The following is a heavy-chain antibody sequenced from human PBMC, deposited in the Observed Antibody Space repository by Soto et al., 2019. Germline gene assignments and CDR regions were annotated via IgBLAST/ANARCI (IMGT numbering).Heavy chain of an antibody. CDR2: INSDGSST. CDR3: AREYYYDSSGYYPNWFDP. D-gene: IGHD3-22*01. J-gene: IGHJ5*02. CDR1: GFTFSSYW. Sequence: PGGSLRLSCAASGFTFSSYWMHWVRQAPGKGLAWVSRINSDGSSTSYADSVKGRFTISRDNAKNTLYLQMNSLRAEDTAVYYCAREYYYDSSGYYPNWFDPWGQGTLVTVSS. V-gene: IGHV3-74*01.